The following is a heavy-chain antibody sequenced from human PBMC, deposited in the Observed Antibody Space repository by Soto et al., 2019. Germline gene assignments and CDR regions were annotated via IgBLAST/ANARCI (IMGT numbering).Heavy chain of an antibody. D-gene: IGHD3-22*01. J-gene: IGHJ3*02. CDR3: ARHGTFHLYYYDSIGFHAFDI. Sequence: SETLSLTCTVSGGSISSSSYYWGWIRQPPGKGLEWIGSIYYSGSTYYNPSLNSRVTISVDTSKNQFSLKLSSVSAADTAVYYCARHGTFHLYYYDSIGFHAFDIWGQRTLVTVSS. CDR1: GGSISSSSYY. V-gene: IGHV4-39*01. CDR2: IYYSGST.